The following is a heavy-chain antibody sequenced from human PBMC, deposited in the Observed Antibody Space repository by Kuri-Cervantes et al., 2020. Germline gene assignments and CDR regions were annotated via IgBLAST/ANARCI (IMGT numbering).Heavy chain of an antibody. J-gene: IGHJ4*02. D-gene: IGHD6-19*01. CDR3: TKRSTSGWSPFDY. V-gene: IGHV3-9*01. CDR1: GFSFDDYS. CDR2: ISGDSAFI. Sequence: SLKISCAASGFSFDDYSMHWVRQAPGKGLEWVSGISGDSAFIAYVDSLKGRLTISRDNAKKSVYLQMDSLRAEDTAFYYCTKRSTSGWSPFDYWGQGTLVTVSS.